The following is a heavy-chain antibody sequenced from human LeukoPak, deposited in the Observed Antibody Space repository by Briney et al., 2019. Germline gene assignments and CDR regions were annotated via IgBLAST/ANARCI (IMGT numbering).Heavy chain of an antibody. J-gene: IGHJ4*02. CDR2: IIPIFGTA. V-gene: IGHV1-69*13. Sequence: GASVKVSCKASGGTFSSYAISWVRQAPGQGLEWMGGIIPIFGTANYAQKFQGRVTITADESTSTAYMELSSLRSEDTAVYYCARGTLAYCGGDCYRQDAFDYWGQGTLVTVSS. CDR3: ARGTLAYCGGDCYRQDAFDY. CDR1: GGTFSSYA. D-gene: IGHD2-21*02.